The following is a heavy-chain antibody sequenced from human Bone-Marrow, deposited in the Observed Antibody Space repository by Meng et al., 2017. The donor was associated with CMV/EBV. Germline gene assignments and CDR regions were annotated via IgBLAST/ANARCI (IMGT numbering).Heavy chain of an antibody. CDR1: GFTFSSYS. CDR3: ARDLRRVRPIFGVVISRGMDV. CDR2: ISSSSSYI. J-gene: IGHJ6*02. V-gene: IGHV3-21*01. D-gene: IGHD3-3*01. Sequence: GESLKISCAASGFTFSSYSMKWVRQAPGKGLEWVSSISSSSSYIYYADSVKGRFTISRDNSKNTLYLQMNSLRAEDTAVYYCARDLRRVRPIFGVVISRGMDVWGQGTTVTVSS.